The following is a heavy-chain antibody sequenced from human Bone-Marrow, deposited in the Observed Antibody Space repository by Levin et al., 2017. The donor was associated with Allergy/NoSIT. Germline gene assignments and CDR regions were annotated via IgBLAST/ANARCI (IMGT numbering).Heavy chain of an antibody. Sequence: SETLSLTCAVYGGSSSGYYWSWIRQPPGKGLEWIGELDHSGGTHYTPSLKSRVTISLDTSTNQVSLRLTSVTAADTAVYFCARSLTMIQGGEFDTWGQGTLVTVSS. D-gene: IGHD3-10*01. CDR2: LDHSGGT. J-gene: IGHJ5*02. CDR1: GGSSSGYY. V-gene: IGHV4-34*01. CDR3: ARSLTMIQGGEFDT.